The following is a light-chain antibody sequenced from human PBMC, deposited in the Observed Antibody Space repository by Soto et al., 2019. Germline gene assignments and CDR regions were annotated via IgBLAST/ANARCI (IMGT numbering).Light chain of an antibody. Sequence: QSVLTQPPSASGTPGQRVTISCSGSTSNIGSHSVNWYQQLPGTAPTLLIYNNDQRPSGVPDRFSGSKSGTSASLAISGLQSEDEADYYCAAWDDSLNSWVFGGGIKLTVL. J-gene: IGLJ3*02. CDR3: AAWDDSLNSWV. CDR2: NND. CDR1: TSNIGSHS. V-gene: IGLV1-44*01.